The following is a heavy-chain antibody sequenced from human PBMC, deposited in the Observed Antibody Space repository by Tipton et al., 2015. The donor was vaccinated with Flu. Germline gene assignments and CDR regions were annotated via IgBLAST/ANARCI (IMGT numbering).Heavy chain of an antibody. Sequence: TLSLTCTVSGGSISSGSYYWSWIRQPAGKGLEWIGRIYTSGSTNYNPSLKSRVTISVDTSKNQFSLKLSYVTAADTAVYYCARGRAVAGFRGFDYCGQGTLVTVSS. D-gene: IGHD6-19*01. J-gene: IGHJ4*02. CDR1: GGSISSGSYY. CDR2: IYTSGST. V-gene: IGHV4-61*02. CDR3: ARGRAVAGFRGFDY.